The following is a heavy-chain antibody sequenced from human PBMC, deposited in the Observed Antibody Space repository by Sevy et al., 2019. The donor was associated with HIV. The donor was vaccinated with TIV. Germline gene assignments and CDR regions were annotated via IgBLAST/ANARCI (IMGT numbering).Heavy chain of an antibody. CDR2: LRGSGGST. CDR1: GFTFSSYA. V-gene: IGHV3-23*01. D-gene: IGHD2-15*01. CDR3: AKGLVVVAATIRNYYYYGMDV. Sequence: GGSLRLSCAASGFTFSSYAMSWVRQAPGKGLEWVSALRGSGGSTDYADSVKGRFTISRDNSKNTLYLQMNSLRAEDTAIYYCAKGLVVVAATIRNYYYYGMDVWGQGTTVTVSS. J-gene: IGHJ6*02.